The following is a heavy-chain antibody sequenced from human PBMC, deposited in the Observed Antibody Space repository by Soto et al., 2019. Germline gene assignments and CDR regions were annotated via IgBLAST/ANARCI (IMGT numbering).Heavy chain of an antibody. J-gene: IGHJ4*02. CDR2: LWRAGSKV. CDR1: GFTFSDYD. D-gene: IGHD6-19*01. Sequence: PGVSLRLSFSESGFTFSDYDMPWVRQAPGKRLEWVAVLWRAGSKVYYAGSVKGRFTISRDNSKNTLYLEMNSLRVEDTAVYSCARGGTGWTGGDHWGQGTLVTVSS. CDR3: ARGGTGWTGGDH. V-gene: IGHV3-33*01.